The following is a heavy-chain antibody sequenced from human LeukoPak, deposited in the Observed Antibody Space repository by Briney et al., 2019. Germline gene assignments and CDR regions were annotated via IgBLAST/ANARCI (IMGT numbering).Heavy chain of an antibody. CDR2: IIPILGIA. D-gene: IGHD6-19*01. V-gene: IGHV1-69*04. CDR3: ARDSFRIAVAGDYYYYGMDV. CDR1: GGTFSSYA. J-gene: IGHJ6*02. Sequence: SVKVSCKASGGTFSSYAISWVRQAPGQGLEWMGRIIPILGIANCAQKFQGRVTITADKSTSTAYMELSSLRSEDTAVYYCARDSFRIAVAGDYYYYGMDVWGQGTTVTVSS.